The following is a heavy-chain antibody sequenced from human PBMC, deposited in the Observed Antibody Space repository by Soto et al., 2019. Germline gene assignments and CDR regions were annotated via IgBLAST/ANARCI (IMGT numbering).Heavy chain of an antibody. Sequence: EVHLVESGGGLVQPGGSLRLSCAGSGFTFSDYYIDWVRQAPGKGLEWVGRSRDKGNSYSTDSAESVKGRLTVSRDTSNTSLYLQLTSLKADDTALYYCARSIPRTTSFESWCQGTLVSVSS. J-gene: IGHJ4*02. CDR1: GFTFSDYY. D-gene: IGHD1-7*01. V-gene: IGHV3-72*01. CDR3: ARSIPRTTSFES. CDR2: SRDKGNSYST.